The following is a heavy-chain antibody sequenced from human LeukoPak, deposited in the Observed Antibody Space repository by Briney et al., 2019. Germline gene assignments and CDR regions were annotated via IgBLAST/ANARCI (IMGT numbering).Heavy chain of an antibody. V-gene: IGHV3-30*02. D-gene: IGHD1-26*01. CDR1: GFIFSSYG. J-gene: IGHJ4*02. CDR2: IRYDGTNK. Sequence: GGSLRLSCAASGFIFSSYGMHWVRQAPGKGLEWVAFIRYDGTNKYYADSVKGRFTISRDNSKNTLYLQMNSLRAEDTAVNYCAKDRSGSYSQGLDYWGQGTLVTVSS. CDR3: AKDRSGSYSQGLDY.